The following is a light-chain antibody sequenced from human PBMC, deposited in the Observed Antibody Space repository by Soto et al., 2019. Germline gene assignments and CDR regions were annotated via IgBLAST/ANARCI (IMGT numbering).Light chain of an antibody. CDR1: QSVRSTY. J-gene: IGKJ1*01. Sequence: EIVLTQSPGTLSLSPGEVATLSCRASQSVRSTYLAWYQQKPGQAPRLLIYGASSRATGIPDRFSGSGSGTDFTLTISRLEPEDFAVYYCQQYSRSPWTFGQGTKVDIK. V-gene: IGKV3-20*01. CDR2: GAS. CDR3: QQYSRSPWT.